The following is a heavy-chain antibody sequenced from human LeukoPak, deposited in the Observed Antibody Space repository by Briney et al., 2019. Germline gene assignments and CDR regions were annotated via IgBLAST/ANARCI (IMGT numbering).Heavy chain of an antibody. Sequence: KPSETLSLTCTVSGDSISTYYWSWIRQPPGKGLEWIGYICYRVTSDYNPSLKSRVTMSVDMSTRQISLKLSSVTAADTAVYYCARAVGGDGSGSLWGPGTLVTVSS. D-gene: IGHD3-10*01. V-gene: IGHV4-59*01. CDR1: GDSISTYY. J-gene: IGHJ4*02. CDR2: ICYRVTS. CDR3: ARAVGGDGSGSL.